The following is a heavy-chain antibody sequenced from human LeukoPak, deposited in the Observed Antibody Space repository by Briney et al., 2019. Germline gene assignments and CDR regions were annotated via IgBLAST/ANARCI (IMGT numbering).Heavy chain of an antibody. D-gene: IGHD3-10*01. CDR2: INSDGSST. Sequence: GGSLRLSCAASGFTFSSYWMHWVRHAPGKGLVWVSRINSDGSSTSYADSVKGRFTISRDNAKNTLYLQMNSLRAEDTAAYYCARGLITMVRGAVDYWGQGTLVTVSS. CDR3: ARGLITMVRGAVDY. V-gene: IGHV3-74*01. CDR1: GFTFSSYW. J-gene: IGHJ4*02.